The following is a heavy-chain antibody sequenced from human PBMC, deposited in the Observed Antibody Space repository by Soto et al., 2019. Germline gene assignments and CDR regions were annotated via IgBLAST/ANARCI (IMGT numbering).Heavy chain of an antibody. CDR2: INPNSGGT. J-gene: IGHJ6*02. D-gene: IGHD2-15*01. CDR3: AREGGYCSGGSCLAYYYYYGMDV. V-gene: IGHV1-2*04. CDR1: GYTFTGYY. Sequence: ASVKVSCKASGYTFTGYYMHWVRQAPGQGLEWMGWINPNSGGTNYAQKFQGWVTMTRDTSISTAYMELSRLRSDDTAVYYCAREGGYCSGGSCLAYYYYYGMDVWGQGTTVTVSS.